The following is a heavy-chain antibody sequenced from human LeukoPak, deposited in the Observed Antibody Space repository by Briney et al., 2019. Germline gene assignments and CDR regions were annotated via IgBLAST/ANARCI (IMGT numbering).Heavy chain of an antibody. V-gene: IGHV3-11*01. CDR2: ISSTGGGSYI. CDR3: ARHMANMISYYYYGMDV. Sequence: GGSLRLSCAASGFTFSDYYLSWIRQAPGKGLEWVSYISSTGGGSYIYYAGSVEGRFTISRDNAKNSLYLQMNSLRAEDTAVYYCARHMANMISYYYYGMDVWGQGTTVTVSS. CDR1: GFTFSDYY. D-gene: IGHD3-22*01. J-gene: IGHJ6*02.